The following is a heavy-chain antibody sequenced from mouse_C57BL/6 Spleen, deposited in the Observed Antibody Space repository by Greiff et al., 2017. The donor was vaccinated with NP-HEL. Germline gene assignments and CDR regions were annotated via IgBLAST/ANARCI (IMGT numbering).Heavy chain of an antibody. CDR3: TTVADWYFDV. J-gene: IGHJ1*03. CDR2: IDPETGGT. Sequence: VKLQESGAELVRPGASVTLSCKASGYTFTDYDMHWVKQTPVHGLEWIGAIDPETGGTAYNQKFKGKAILTADKSSSTAYMELRSLTSEDSAVYYCTTVADWYFDVWGTGTTVTVSS. V-gene: IGHV1-15*01. CDR1: GYTFTDYD. D-gene: IGHD1-1*01.